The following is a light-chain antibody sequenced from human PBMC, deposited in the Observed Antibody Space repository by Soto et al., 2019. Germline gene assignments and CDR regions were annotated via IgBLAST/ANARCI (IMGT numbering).Light chain of an antibody. Sequence: QSALAQPPSVSAAPGQKVTISCSGSSANIENNYVSWYQHLPETAPQLLIYDNDKRPSGIPYRISGSKSGTSATLDIIGLQTGDEADYYCGTWDSTLSGYGFGTGTKVTVL. CDR1: SANIENNY. V-gene: IGLV1-51*01. CDR3: GTWDSTLSGYG. J-gene: IGLJ1*01. CDR2: DND.